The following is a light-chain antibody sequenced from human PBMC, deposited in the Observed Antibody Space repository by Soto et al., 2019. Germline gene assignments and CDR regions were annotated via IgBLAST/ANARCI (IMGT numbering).Light chain of an antibody. CDR3: CSYTRTITLGI. J-gene: IGLJ2*01. V-gene: IGLV2-14*01. Sequence: QSALTQPASVSGSPGQSITISCTGTSSDVGGYDYVSWYQQQPGKAPKLIIYAVSDRPSGVSNRFSGSKSGNTASLTISGLQAEDEADYYCCSYTRTITLGIFGGGTKLTVL. CDR1: SSDVGGYDY. CDR2: AVS.